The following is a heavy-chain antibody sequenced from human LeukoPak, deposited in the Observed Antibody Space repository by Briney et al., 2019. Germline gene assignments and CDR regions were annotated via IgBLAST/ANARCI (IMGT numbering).Heavy chain of an antibody. J-gene: IGHJ4*02. V-gene: IGHV3-48*03. CDR2: ISSSGSTI. CDR3: VRWDH. CDR1: GFTFSSYE. Sequence: GESLRLSCAASGFTFSSYEMNWVRQTPGKGLEWVSYISSSGSTIYYADSVKGRFTISRDNAKSSLFLQMNSLGAEDTAVYYCVRWDHWGQGTLVTVSS.